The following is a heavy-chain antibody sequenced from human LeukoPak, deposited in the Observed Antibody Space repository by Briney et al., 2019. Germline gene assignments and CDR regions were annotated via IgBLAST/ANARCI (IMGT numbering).Heavy chain of an antibody. V-gene: IGHV4-34*01. CDR1: GGSFSGYY. J-gene: IGHJ3*02. CDR3: ARGGDIVVVVAATGAFDI. D-gene: IGHD2-15*01. CDR2: INHSGSP. Sequence: SSETLSLTCAVYGGSFSGYYWSWIRQPPGKGLEWIGEINHSGSPNYNPSLKSRVTISVETSKKQFSLQLSSMTAADTAVYYCARGGDIVVVVAATGAFDIWGQGTMVTVSS.